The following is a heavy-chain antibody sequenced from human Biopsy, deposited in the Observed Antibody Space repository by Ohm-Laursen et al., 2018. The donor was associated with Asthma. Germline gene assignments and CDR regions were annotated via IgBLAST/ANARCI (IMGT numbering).Heavy chain of an antibody. J-gene: IGHJ4*02. CDR2: VYWTGST. Sequence: SQTLSLTCSVYGGSTSSFYWSWIRQSPEKELEWMGYVYWTGSTNYNPSLKSRITMSVDTSKNRMFLELTSVTAADTAIYYCVRAVRNEQWLAPFDYWGQGKPVTVSS. CDR1: GGSTSSFY. V-gene: IGHV4-59*01. CDR3: VRAVRNEQWLAPFDY. D-gene: IGHD6-19*01.